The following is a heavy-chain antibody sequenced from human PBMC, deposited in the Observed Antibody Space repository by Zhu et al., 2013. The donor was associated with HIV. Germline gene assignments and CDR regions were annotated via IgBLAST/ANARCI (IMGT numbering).Heavy chain of an antibody. CDR2: INAGNGNT. V-gene: IGHV1-3*01. D-gene: IGHD3-3*01. CDR3: ARDHPSITIFGVVKPNGMDV. J-gene: IGHJ6*02. Sequence: QVQLVQSGAEVKKPGASVKVSCKASGYTFTSYAMHWVRQAPGQRLEWMGWINAGNGNTKYSQKFQGRVTITRDTSASTAYMELSSLRSEDTAVYYCARDHPSITIFGVVKPNGMDVWGQGTTVTVSS. CDR1: GYTFTSYA.